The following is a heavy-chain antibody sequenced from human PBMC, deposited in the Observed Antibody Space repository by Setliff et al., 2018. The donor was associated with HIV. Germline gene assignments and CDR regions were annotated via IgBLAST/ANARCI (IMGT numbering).Heavy chain of an antibody. D-gene: IGHD6-19*01. J-gene: IGHJ6*02. Sequence: GGSLRLSCAASGFTFSSYGMHWVRQAPGKGLEWVAVIWYDGSNKYYADSVKGRFTLSRDNSKNTLYLQMSSLRAEDTAVYYCAKDQQWLVAGPRDGMDVWGQGTTVTVSS. V-gene: IGHV3-33*03. CDR3: AKDQQWLVAGPRDGMDV. CDR2: IWYDGSNK. CDR1: GFTFSSYG.